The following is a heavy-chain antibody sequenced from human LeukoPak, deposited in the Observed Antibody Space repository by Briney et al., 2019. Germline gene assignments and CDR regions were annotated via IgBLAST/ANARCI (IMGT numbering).Heavy chain of an antibody. V-gene: IGHV4-59*01. CDR2: IHNSGST. Sequence: SETLSLTCTVSGGSISNYYWSWIRQNPGKGLEWIGYIHNSGSTKYNPSLKSPVSISVDTSKNQFSLKGSSVTAADTAVYYCARGGGWGNWNDAVDYWGQGTLVTVSS. CDR1: GGSISNYY. D-gene: IGHD1-1*01. CDR3: ARGGGWGNWNDAVDY. J-gene: IGHJ4*02.